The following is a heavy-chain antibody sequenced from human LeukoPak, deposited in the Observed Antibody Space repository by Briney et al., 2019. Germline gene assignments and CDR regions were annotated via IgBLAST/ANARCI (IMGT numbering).Heavy chain of an antibody. CDR2: IGSDVSYK. Sequence: GGSLRLSCAASGITVSNSGMHWVRQAPGKGLEWVAFIGSDVSYKQYADSVKGRFTISRDNAKNTLYLQMNSLRAEDTAVYYCAREATVVRGNTIDPWGQGTLVTVSS. CDR3: AREATVVRGNTIDP. D-gene: IGHD3-10*01. J-gene: IGHJ5*02. V-gene: IGHV3-30*02. CDR1: GITVSNSG.